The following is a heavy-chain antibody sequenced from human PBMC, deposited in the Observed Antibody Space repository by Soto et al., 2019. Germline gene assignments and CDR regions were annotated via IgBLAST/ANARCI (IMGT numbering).Heavy chain of an antibody. CDR2: ISAYNGNT. D-gene: IGHD4-17*01. V-gene: IGHV1-18*01. CDR1: GYTFTSYG. J-gene: IGHJ5*02. Sequence: QVQLVQSGAEVKKPGASVKVSCKASGYTFTSYGISWVRQAPGQGLEWMGWISAYNGNTNYAQKLQGRVTMTTDTSTSTAYMELRSLRSGDTAVYYCARDRRDYGDYNWFDPWGQGTLVTVSS. CDR3: ARDRRDYGDYNWFDP.